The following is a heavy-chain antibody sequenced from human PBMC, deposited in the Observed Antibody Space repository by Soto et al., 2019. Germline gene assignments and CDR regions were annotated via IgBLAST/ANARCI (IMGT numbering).Heavy chain of an antibody. CDR2: INAGNGNT. D-gene: IGHD3-22*01. CDR3: ARGSGYYYWDDY. V-gene: IGHV1-3*05. Sequence: QVQLVQSGAEEKKPGASVKVSCKASGYTFTSYAMHWVRQAPGQSLEWMGWINAGNGNTKSSQKFQGRVTITRDTSASTAYMELSSLRSEDTAVYYCARGSGYYYWDDYWGQGTLVTVSS. CDR1: GYTFTSYA. J-gene: IGHJ4*02.